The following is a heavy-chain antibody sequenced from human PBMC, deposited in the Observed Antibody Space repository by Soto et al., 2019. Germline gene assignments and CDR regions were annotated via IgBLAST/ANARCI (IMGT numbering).Heavy chain of an antibody. D-gene: IGHD3-22*01. Sequence: PSETLSLTCAVYGGSFSGYYWSWIRQPPGKGLEWIGEINHSGSTNYNPSLKSRVTISVDTSKNQFSLKLSSVTAADTAVYYCAILHYYGSSGYYDVDSAQGSLVTVSA. CDR3: AILHYYGSSGYYDVD. CDR1: GGSFSGYY. V-gene: IGHV4-34*01. J-gene: IGHJ4*02. CDR2: INHSGST.